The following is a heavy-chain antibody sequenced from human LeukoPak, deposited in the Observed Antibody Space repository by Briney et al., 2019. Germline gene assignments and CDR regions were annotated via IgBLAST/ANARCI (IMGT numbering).Heavy chain of an antibody. D-gene: IGHD5-18*01. V-gene: IGHV3-21*01. CDR1: GFTFSSYS. CDR3: ASSPRGYSYGLSDY. Sequence: PGGSLRLSCAASGFTFSSYSMNWVRQAPGKGLEWVSSISSSSSYIYYADSVKGRFTISRVNAKNSLYLQMNSLRAEDTAVYYCASSPRGYSYGLSDYWGQGTLVTVSS. CDR2: ISSSSSYI. J-gene: IGHJ4*02.